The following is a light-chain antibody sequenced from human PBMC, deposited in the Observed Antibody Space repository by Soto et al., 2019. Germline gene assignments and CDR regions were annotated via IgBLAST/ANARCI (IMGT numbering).Light chain of an antibody. J-gene: IGKJ2*01. Sequence: ATRMTQSPSSFSASTGDRVTITCRASQGISSYLAWYQQKPGKAPKLMIYAASTLQSGVPSRFSGSGSGTDFTLTISCLQSKDFATYYCQQYYSYPLTFGQGTKLEIK. CDR1: QGISSY. CDR2: AAS. V-gene: IGKV1-8*01. CDR3: QQYYSYPLT.